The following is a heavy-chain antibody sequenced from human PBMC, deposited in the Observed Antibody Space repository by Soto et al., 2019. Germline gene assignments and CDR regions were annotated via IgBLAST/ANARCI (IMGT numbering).Heavy chain of an antibody. CDR3: ARAGNFDFRALQH. J-gene: IGHJ1*01. Sequence: SETLSLTCAVSGGSISSSNWWSWVRQPPGKGLEWIGEIYHSGSTNYNPSLKSRVTISVDKSKNQFSLKLSSVTAADTAVYYCARAGNFDFRALQHWGQGTLVTVSS. D-gene: IGHD3-9*01. CDR1: GGSISSSNW. V-gene: IGHV4-4*02. CDR2: IYHSGST.